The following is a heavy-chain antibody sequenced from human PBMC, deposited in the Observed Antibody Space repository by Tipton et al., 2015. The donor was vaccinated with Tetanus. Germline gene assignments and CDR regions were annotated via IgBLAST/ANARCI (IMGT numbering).Heavy chain of an antibody. CDR3: ARGGSYHTPPGY. Sequence: TLSLTCTVSGGSISSGGYYWSWIRQYPGKGLEWIGYIYYSGSTYYNPSLKSRVTISVDTSKNQFSLKLSSVTPADTAVYYCARGGSYHTPPGYWGQGTLVTVSS. J-gene: IGHJ4*02. V-gene: IGHV4-31*03. CDR1: GGSISSGGYY. D-gene: IGHD1-26*01. CDR2: IYYSGST.